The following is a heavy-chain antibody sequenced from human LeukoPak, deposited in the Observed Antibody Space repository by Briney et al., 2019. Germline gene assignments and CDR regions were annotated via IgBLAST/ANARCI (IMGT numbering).Heavy chain of an antibody. Sequence: GGSLRLSCAASGFTFISYGMQWVRQAPGKGLEWVAFIRYDGSNKYYADSVKGRFTISRDNSKNTLYLQMNSLRAEDTAVYYCAKEAMVRGAYMDVWGKGTTVTISS. CDR1: GFTFISYG. D-gene: IGHD3-10*01. V-gene: IGHV3-30*02. CDR3: AKEAMVRGAYMDV. J-gene: IGHJ6*03. CDR2: IRYDGSNK.